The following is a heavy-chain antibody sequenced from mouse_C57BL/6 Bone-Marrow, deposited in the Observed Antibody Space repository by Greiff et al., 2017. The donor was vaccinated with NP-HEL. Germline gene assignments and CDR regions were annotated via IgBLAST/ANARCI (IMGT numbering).Heavy chain of an antibody. CDR3: ARETVYDGYYGAMDY. J-gene: IGHJ4*01. CDR1: GYSITSGYY. CDR2: ISYDGSN. Sequence: EVQLQESGPGLVKPSQSLSLTCSVTGYSITSGYYWNWIRQFPGNKLEWMGYISYDGSNNYNPSLKNRISITRDTSKNQFFLQLNSVTTEDTATYYCARETVYDGYYGAMDYWGQGTSVTVSS. D-gene: IGHD2-3*01. V-gene: IGHV3-6*01.